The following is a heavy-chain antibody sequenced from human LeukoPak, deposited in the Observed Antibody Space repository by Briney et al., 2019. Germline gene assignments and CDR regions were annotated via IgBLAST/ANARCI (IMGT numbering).Heavy chain of an antibody. CDR1: GYIFTGYY. CDR2: INPNSGGT. CDR3: ARWGSSGPGGWFDP. Sequence: ASVKVSCKASGYIFTGYYMHWVRPAPGQGLEWMGWINPNSGGTNYAQKFQGRVTMTRDTSISTAYMELSRLRSDDTAVYYCARWGSSGPGGWFDPWGQGTLVTVSS. D-gene: IGHD3-22*01. J-gene: IGHJ5*02. V-gene: IGHV1-2*02.